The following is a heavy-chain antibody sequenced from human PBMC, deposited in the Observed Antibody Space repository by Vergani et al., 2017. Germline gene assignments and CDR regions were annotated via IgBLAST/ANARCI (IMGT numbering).Heavy chain of an antibody. CDR2: IHTSGST. CDR3: ARGSCLCGSSYKPLFDY. CDR1: GGSINSHNYY. Sequence: QVQLQESGPGLVKPSQTLSLTCTVSGGSINSHNYYWSWIRQPAGKGLEWIGRIHTSGSTNYNPSLKSRVTMSEDTSKNQFSLNLTSVTAADTAVYFCARGSCLCGSSYKPLFDYWGQGILVTVSS. J-gene: IGHJ4*02. D-gene: IGHD2-2*01. V-gene: IGHV4-61*02.